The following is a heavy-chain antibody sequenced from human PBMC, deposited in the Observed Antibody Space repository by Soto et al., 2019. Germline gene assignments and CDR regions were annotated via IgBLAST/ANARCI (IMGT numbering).Heavy chain of an antibody. CDR1: GFTFGSYW. CDR2: IKPDGSDT. CDR3: ATDLNWSGT. V-gene: IGHV3-7*01. D-gene: IGHD3-3*01. J-gene: IGHJ3*01. Sequence: GVSLGLSCTASGFTFGSYWMTWVRQAPGKGLEFLATIKPDGSDTYYVDSVKGRFTISRDNAKNSLSLQMNSLRAEDTALYYCATDLNWSGTWGQGTMVTVSS.